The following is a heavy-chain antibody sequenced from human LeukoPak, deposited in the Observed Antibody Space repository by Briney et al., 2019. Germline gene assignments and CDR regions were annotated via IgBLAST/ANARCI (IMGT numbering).Heavy chain of an antibody. V-gene: IGHV3-7*03. CDR1: GFTFSNFW. J-gene: IGHJ4*02. Sequence: PGGSLRLSCAASGFTFSNFWMSWVRQTPGKGLEWVANIKQDGSEKYYVDSVKGRFTISRDNAKNSLYLQMNSLRAEDTALYYCAKATHMIGYGSGSPRAPFDYWGQGTLVTVSS. CDR3: AKATHMIGYGSGSPRAPFDY. CDR2: IKQDGSEK. D-gene: IGHD3-10*01.